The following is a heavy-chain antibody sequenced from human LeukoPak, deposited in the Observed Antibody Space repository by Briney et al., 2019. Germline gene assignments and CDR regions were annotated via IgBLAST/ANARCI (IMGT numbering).Heavy chain of an antibody. D-gene: IGHD3-10*01. CDR3: ARDLGDY. J-gene: IGHJ4*02. Sequence: PGGSLRLSCAASGFTVSSNHVSWVRQAPGKGLEWVSLIYSGGGTHYADSVKGRFTISRDSSKNMLYLQMNSLRAEDTAVYYCARDLGDYWGQGALVTVST. V-gene: IGHV3-53*01. CDR1: GFTVSSNH. CDR2: IYSGGGT.